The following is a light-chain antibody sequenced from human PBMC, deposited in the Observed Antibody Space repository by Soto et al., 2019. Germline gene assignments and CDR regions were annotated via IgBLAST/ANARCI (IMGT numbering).Light chain of an antibody. V-gene: IGKV1-39*01. Sequence: DIQITQSPSSLSSSVGDRVTITCLSSQIINTYLNWYQQKPGKAPKVLIYAASTLQSGVPSRFSGSGSGTDFTLTISSLQPEDFATYFCQQSYSSAITFGQGTRLEIK. CDR2: AAS. CDR3: QQSYSSAIT. J-gene: IGKJ5*01. CDR1: QIINTY.